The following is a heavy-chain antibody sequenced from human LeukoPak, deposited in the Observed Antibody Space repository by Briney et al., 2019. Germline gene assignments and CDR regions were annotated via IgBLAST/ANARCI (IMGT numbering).Heavy chain of an antibody. CDR1: GGSISSYY. Sequence: SETLSLTCTVSGGSISSYYWSWVRQPAGKGLEWIGRIYTSGSTNYNPSLKSRVPMSVDTSKNQFPLKLSSVTAADTAVYYCARETGSGSSPFDYWGQGTLVTVSS. V-gene: IGHV4-4*07. CDR3: ARETGSGSSPFDY. CDR2: IYTSGST. D-gene: IGHD3-10*01. J-gene: IGHJ4*02.